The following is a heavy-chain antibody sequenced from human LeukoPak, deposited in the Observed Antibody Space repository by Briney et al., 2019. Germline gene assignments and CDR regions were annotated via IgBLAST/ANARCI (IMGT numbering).Heavy chain of an antibody. V-gene: IGHV4-31*03. D-gene: IGHD6-13*01. Sequence: SQTLSLTCTVSGGSISSGGYYWSWIRQHPGKGLEWIGHIYYSGSTYYNPSLKSRVTISVDTSKNQFSLKLSSATAADTAVYYCARVFGYRTSWRHFDNWGQGTLVTVSS. CDR2: IYYSGST. J-gene: IGHJ4*02. CDR1: GGSISSGGYY. CDR3: ARVFGYRTSWRHFDN.